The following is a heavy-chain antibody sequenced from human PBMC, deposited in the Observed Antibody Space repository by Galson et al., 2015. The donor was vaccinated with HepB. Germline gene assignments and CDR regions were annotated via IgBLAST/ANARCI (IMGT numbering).Heavy chain of an antibody. J-gene: IGHJ5*02. CDR1: GYTFTGYY. CDR2: INPNSGGT. Sequence: SVKVSCKASGYTFTGYYMHWVRQAPGQGLEWMGWINPNSGGTNYAQKFQGRVTMTRDTSTSTAYMELSSLMSDDTAVYYCARSTSDWYAWFDPWGQGTLVTVSA. V-gene: IGHV1-2*02. CDR3: ARSTSDWYAWFDP. D-gene: IGHD6-19*01.